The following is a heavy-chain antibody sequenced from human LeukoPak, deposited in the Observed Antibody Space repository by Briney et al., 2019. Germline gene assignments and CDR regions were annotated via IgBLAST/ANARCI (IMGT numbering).Heavy chain of an antibody. CDR3: ARDQIGPMDV. D-gene: IGHD3-22*01. J-gene: IGHJ6*03. Sequence: SVKVSCKASGGTFSSYAISCVREAPGQGLEWMGGIIPIFGTANYAQKFQGRVTITTDESTSTAYMELSSLRSEDTAVYYCARDQIGPMDVWGKGTTVTVSS. CDR2: IIPIFGTA. CDR1: GGTFSSYA. V-gene: IGHV1-69*05.